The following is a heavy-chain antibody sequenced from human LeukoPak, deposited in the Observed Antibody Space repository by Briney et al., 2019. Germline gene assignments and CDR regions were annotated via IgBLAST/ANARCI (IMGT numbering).Heavy chain of an antibody. CDR2: IYTSGST. J-gene: IGHJ4*02. D-gene: IGHD6-19*01. CDR3: AREDSSGWYSNFDY. CDR1: GGSISSGSYS. Sequence: QVQLQESGPGLVKPSQTLSLTCTVSGGSISSGSYSWSWIRQPAGKGLEWIGRIYTSGSTNYNPSLKSRVTISVDTSKNQFSLKLSSVTAADTAVYYCAREDSSGWYSNFDYWGQGTLVTVSS. V-gene: IGHV4-61*02.